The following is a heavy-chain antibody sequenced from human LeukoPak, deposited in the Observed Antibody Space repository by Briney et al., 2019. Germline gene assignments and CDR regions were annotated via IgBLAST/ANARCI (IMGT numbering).Heavy chain of an antibody. CDR2: IIPIFGTA. Sequence: GASVKVSCKASGGTFSSYAISWVRQAPGQGLEWMGGIIPIFGTANYAQKFQGRVTMTEDTSTDTAYMELSSLRSEDTAVYYCATDAMVRGYYFDYWAQGTLVTVSS. J-gene: IGHJ4*02. CDR3: ATDAMVRGYYFDY. D-gene: IGHD3-10*01. V-gene: IGHV1-69*06. CDR1: GGTFSSYA.